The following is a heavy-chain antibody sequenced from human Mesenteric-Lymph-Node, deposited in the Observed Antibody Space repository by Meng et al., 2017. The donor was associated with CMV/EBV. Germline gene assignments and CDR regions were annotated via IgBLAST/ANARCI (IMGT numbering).Heavy chain of an antibody. CDR3: ARVTYCSRTSCYDYYGMDV. CDR2: ISYDGINK. D-gene: IGHD2-2*01. Sequence: GGSLRLSCAASGFTFSFFAMHWVRQAPGKGLEWVAVISYDGINKYYADSVKGRFTISRDNSKNTLYLQMNSLRAEDSAVYYCARVTYCSRTSCYDYYGMDVWGQGTTVTVSS. V-gene: IGHV3-30*04. CDR1: GFTFSFFA. J-gene: IGHJ6*01.